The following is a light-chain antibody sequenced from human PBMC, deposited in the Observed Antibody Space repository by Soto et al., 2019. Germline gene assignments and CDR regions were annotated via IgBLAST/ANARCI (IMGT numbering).Light chain of an antibody. CDR2: AAS. CDR1: QGISSY. Sequence: DIQMTLSPSSLSASVGDRVTITCRASQGISSYLNWYQQKPGIAPKVLIYAASTLQRDVPSRFSGSGSGTDFTLTISSLQPEDFATYYCQQSYTTAPTFGQGTKVEIK. J-gene: IGKJ1*01. CDR3: QQSYTTAPT. V-gene: IGKV1-39*01.